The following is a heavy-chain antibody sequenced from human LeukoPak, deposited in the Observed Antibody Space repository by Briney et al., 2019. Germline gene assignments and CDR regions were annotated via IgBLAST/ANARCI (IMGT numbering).Heavy chain of an antibody. CDR2: ISGSGGST. V-gene: IGHV3-23*01. CDR3: AKDLVTGLVVITTLSH. D-gene: IGHD3-22*01. J-gene: IGHJ4*02. CDR1: GFTFSTYA. Sequence: PGGSLRLSCAASGFTFSTYAMSWVRQAPGKGLEWVSAISGSGGSTYYADSVKGRFTISRDSSKNTLYLQMNSLRAEDTAVYYCAKDLVTGLVVITTLSHWGQGTLVTVSS.